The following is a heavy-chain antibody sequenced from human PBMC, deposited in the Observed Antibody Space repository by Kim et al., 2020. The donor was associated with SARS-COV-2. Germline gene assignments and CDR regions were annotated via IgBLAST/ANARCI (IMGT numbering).Heavy chain of an antibody. J-gene: IGHJ6*02. V-gene: IGHV3-30*03. CDR3: VIQGRRLDV. CDR1: GFTFSSYG. Sequence: GGSLRLSCAASGFTFSSYGMHLVRQAPGKGLEWVAVISYDGSNKYYADSVKGRFTISRDNSKNTLYLQMNSLRAEDTAVYYCVIQGRRLDVWGQGTTVTVSS. D-gene: IGHD2-15*01. CDR2: ISYDGSNK.